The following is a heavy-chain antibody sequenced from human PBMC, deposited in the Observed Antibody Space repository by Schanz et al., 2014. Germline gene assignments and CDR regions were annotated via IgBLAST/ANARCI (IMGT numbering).Heavy chain of an antibody. CDR3: VRLDVHDY. D-gene: IGHD3-16*01. V-gene: IGHV3-72*01. J-gene: IGHJ4*02. Sequence: EVQLVESGGGMVQPGGSLRLSCAASGFTFSDHYMDWVRQAPGKGLEWVGRITNKPNNYNTEYAASVKGRFTISRDDSRNSLYLQMSSLKTEDTAVYYCVRLDVHDYWGQGATVTVSS. CDR1: GFTFSDHY. CDR2: ITNKPNNYNT.